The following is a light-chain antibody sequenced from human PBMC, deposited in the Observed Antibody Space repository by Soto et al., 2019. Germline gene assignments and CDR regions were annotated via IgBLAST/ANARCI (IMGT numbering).Light chain of an antibody. CDR2: DVS. Sequence: QSALTQPASVSGSPGQSFTISCTGTSSDVGGYNYVSWYQQHPGKAPKLMIYDVSTRPSGVSNRFSGSKSGNTASLTISGLQAEDEADYYCSSYTSSSTLLFGGGTKLTVL. CDR3: SSYTSSSTLL. CDR1: SSDVGGYNY. V-gene: IGLV2-14*01. J-gene: IGLJ3*02.